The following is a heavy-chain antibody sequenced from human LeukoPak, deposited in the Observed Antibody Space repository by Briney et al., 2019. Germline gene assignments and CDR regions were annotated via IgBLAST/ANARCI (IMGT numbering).Heavy chain of an antibody. CDR2: ICYSGNT. CDR3: ARVAYCGGDCYTIDY. J-gene: IGHJ4*02. V-gene: IGHV4-59*01. CDR1: GASISSYY. D-gene: IGHD2-21*02. Sequence: PSETLSLTCIVSGASISSYYWRWIRQPPGKGLEWIGYICYSGNTNYNPSLKSRVTVSVDPSTNQSSLKLRSVPAAGTAVYYCARVAYCGGDCYTIDYWGQGTLVTVSS.